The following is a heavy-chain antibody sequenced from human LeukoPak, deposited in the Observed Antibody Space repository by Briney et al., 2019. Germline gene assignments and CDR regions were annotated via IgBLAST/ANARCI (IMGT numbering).Heavy chain of an antibody. D-gene: IGHD1-14*01. J-gene: IGHJ3*02. Sequence: PSETLSLTCTVSGGSISSYYWSWIQQPPGKGLEWIGYIYYSGSTNYNPSLKSRVTISVDTSKNQFSLKLSSVTAADTAVCYCARGINAFDIWGQGTMVTVSS. CDR3: ARGINAFDI. V-gene: IGHV4-59*01. CDR2: IYYSGST. CDR1: GGSISSYY.